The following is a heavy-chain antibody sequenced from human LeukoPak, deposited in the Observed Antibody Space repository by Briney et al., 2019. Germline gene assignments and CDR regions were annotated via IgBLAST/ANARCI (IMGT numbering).Heavy chain of an antibody. J-gene: IGHJ6*03. CDR3: AREGYSSSGWYHYYYMDI. CDR2: ISSSSSYI. CDR1: GFTFSSYS. V-gene: IGHV3-21*01. D-gene: IGHD6-19*01. Sequence: GGSLRLSCAASGFTFSSYSMNWVRQAPGKGLEWVSSISSSSSYIYYADSVKGRFTIARDNAKNSLYLQMNSLRAEDTAVYYCAREGYSSSGWYHYYYMDIWGKGTTVTISS.